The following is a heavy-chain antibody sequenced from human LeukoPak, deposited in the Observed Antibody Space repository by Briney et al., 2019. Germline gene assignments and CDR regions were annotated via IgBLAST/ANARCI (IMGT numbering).Heavy chain of an antibody. Sequence: PGGSLRLSCAVSGFTFNNAWMNWVRQAPGKGLEWVGRIKSKSDGATTDYAGPVKGRFTISRDDSKKMLYLQMDGLRTEDTAVYYCTTLITINVHGDYWGQGTLVTVSS. CDR1: GFTFNNAW. CDR2: IKSKSDGATT. CDR3: TTLITINVHGDY. V-gene: IGHV3-15*01. J-gene: IGHJ4*02. D-gene: IGHD3-9*01.